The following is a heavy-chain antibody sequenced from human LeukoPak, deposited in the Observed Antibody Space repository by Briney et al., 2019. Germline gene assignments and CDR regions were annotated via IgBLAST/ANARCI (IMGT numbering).Heavy chain of an antibody. CDR2: ISYDGSNI. Sequence: PGRSLRLSCVASGLTFSSYGMHWVRQAPGKGLEWVAVISYDGSNIYYAASVKGRFTISRDNSKNTLYLQMNSLRADDTAVYYCAKVGCGSGYCAFDYWGQGTLVTVSS. CDR1: GLTFSSYG. D-gene: IGHD3-22*01. V-gene: IGHV3-30*18. J-gene: IGHJ4*02. CDR3: AKVGCGSGYCAFDY.